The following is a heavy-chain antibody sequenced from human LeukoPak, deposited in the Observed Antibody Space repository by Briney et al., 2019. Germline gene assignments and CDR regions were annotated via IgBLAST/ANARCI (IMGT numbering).Heavy chain of an antibody. D-gene: IGHD3-10*01. J-gene: IGHJ4*02. CDR2: IYYSGST. CDR1: GGSISSSSYY. Sequence: PSETLSLTCTVSGGSISSSSYYWGWIRQPPGKGLEWIGSIYYSGSTYYNPSLRSRVTISVDTSKNQFSLKLSSVTAAGTAVYYCARRVYYYGSGSSEAWGQGTLVTVSS. V-gene: IGHV4-39*01. CDR3: ARRVYYYGSGSSEA.